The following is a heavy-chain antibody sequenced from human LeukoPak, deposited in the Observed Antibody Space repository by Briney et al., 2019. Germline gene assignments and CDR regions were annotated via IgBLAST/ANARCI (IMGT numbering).Heavy chain of an antibody. V-gene: IGHV4-39*01. J-gene: IGHJ3*02. CDR1: GGSINSSTYY. CDR2: IYYSGST. Sequence: SETLSLTCTVSGGSINSSTYYWGWIRQPPGKGLEWIGSIYYSGSTYYNPSLKSRVTISVDTSKNQFSLKLSSVTAADPAVYYCARASVAGTGRRAFDIWGQGTMVTVSS. D-gene: IGHD6-19*01. CDR3: ARASVAGTGRRAFDI.